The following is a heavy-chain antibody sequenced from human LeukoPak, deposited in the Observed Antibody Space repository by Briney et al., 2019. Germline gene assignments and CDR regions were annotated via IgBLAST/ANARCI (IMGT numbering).Heavy chain of an antibody. CDR3: ARGTPYGDFDY. J-gene: IGHJ4*02. Sequence: GGSLRLSCAASGFTFSSYSMNWVRQAPGKGLEWVSYISSSSSTIYYADSVKGRFTISRDNAKNSLYLQMNSLRAEDTAVYYCARGTPYGDFDYWGQGTLVTVSS. CDR1: GFTFSSYS. D-gene: IGHD4-17*01. V-gene: IGHV3-48*01. CDR2: ISSSSSTI.